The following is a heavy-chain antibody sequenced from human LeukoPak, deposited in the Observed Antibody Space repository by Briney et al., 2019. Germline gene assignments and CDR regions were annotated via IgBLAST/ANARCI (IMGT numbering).Heavy chain of an antibody. CDR2: INPSSGST. Sequence: GASVKVSCKTSGYKFIDYYIHWVRQAPGQGLEWMGWINPSSGSTNYAQKFQGRVTMTRDTSINTAYMELSRLRSDDTAVYYCAREGPMLRGVIGGKIDYWGQGTVVTVSS. V-gene: IGHV1-2*02. CDR1: GYKFIDYY. D-gene: IGHD3-10*01. CDR3: AREGPMLRGVIGGKIDY. J-gene: IGHJ4*02.